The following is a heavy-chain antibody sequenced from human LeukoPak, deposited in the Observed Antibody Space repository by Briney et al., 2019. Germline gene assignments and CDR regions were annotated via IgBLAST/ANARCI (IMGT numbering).Heavy chain of an antibody. CDR2: ISYDGSNK. V-gene: IGHV3-30-3*01. D-gene: IGHD3-16*01. CDR3: AKAEGGGVAAAEY. J-gene: IGHJ4*02. CDR1: GFTFSSYA. Sequence: GGSLRLSCAASGFTFSSYAMHWVRQAPGKGLEWVAVISYDGSNKYYADSVKGRFTISRDNSKNTLYLQMNSLRAEDTALYYCAKAEGGGVAAAEYWGQGTLVTVSS.